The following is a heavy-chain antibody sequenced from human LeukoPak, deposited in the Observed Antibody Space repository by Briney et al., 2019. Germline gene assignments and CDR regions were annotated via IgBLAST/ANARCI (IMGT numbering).Heavy chain of an antibody. V-gene: IGHV4-59*01. CDR2: IDYSGRA. J-gene: IGHJ6*02. CDR3: ARWRYLDV. CDR1: GGSITTFY. D-gene: IGHD3-9*01. Sequence: SETLSLTCTVSGGSITTFYWSWVRQPPGKGLEYIGHIDYSGRAKYNPSLKSRVTISVDTSKNQFSLKLSSVTAADTAVYYCARWRYLDVWGQGTTVTVSS.